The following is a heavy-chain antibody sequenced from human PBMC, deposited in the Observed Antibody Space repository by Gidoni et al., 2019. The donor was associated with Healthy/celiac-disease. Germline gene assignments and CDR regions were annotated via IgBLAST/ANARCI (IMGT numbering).Heavy chain of an antibody. CDR3: AIGTYDSSGYYSMY. Sequence: QVQLQQWGAGLLKPSETLSLTCAVYGGSFSGYYWSWIRQPPGKGLEWIGEINHSGSTNYNPSLKSRVTISVDTSKNQFSLKLSSVTAADTAVYYCAIGTYDSSGYYSMYWGQGTLVTVSS. CDR1: GGSFSGYY. D-gene: IGHD3-22*01. V-gene: IGHV4-34*01. CDR2: INHSGST. J-gene: IGHJ4*02.